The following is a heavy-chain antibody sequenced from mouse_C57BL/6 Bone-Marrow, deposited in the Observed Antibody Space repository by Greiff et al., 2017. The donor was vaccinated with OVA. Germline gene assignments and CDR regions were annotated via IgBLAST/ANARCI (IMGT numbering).Heavy chain of an antibody. D-gene: IGHD2-4*01. CDR2: IYPGSGST. V-gene: IGHV1-55*01. CDR1: GYTFTSYW. CDR3: ARSGGLRGHDY. Sequence: QVQLQQPGAELVKPGASVKMSCKASGYTFTSYWITWVKQRPGQGLAWIGDIYPGSGSTTYNGKFKSKATLTVDTSSSTAYMPLSSLTSEDSAVYYCARSGGLRGHDYWGQGTTLTVSS. J-gene: IGHJ2*01.